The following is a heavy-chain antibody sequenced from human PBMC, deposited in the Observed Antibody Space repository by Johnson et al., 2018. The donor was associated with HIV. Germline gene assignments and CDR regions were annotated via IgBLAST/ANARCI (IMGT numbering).Heavy chain of an antibody. Sequence: QVQLVESGGGLVKPGGSLRLSCAASGFSFSDHYMSWIRQAPGKGLEWVSYISSSGSTIYYADSVKGRFTVSRDNAKNSLYLQMNSLRAEDTAMYYCAKGWTTVTTLLDAFDIWGQGTMVTVSA. CDR3: AKGWTTVTTLLDAFDI. J-gene: IGHJ3*02. CDR2: ISSSGSTI. V-gene: IGHV3-11*04. CDR1: GFSFSDHY. D-gene: IGHD4-11*01.